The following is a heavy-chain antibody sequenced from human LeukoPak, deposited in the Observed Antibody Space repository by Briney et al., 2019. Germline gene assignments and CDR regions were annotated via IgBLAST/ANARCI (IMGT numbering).Heavy chain of an antibody. V-gene: IGHV3-21*01. CDR1: GFTFSSYS. J-gene: IGHJ6*03. CDR3: ARKQYYDFWSGYYSPYYYYYYYMDV. CDR2: ISSSSSYI. Sequence: PGGSLRLSCAASGFTFSSYSMNWVRQAPGKGLEWVSSISSSSSYIYYADSVKGRFTISRDNAKNSLYLQMNSLRAEDTAVYYCARKQYYDFWSGYYSPYYYYYYYMDVWGKGTTVTVSS. D-gene: IGHD3-3*01.